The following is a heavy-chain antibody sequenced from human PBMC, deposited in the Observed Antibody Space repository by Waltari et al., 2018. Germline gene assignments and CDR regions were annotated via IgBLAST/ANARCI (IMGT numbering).Heavy chain of an antibody. Sequence: EVQLVESGGGLVQPGGSLRLSCPAPGFTLGSYSMSWVRQAPGKGLEWISYIISTSSSSDYADSVKGRFTISRDNAKNSLYLQMDNLRTEDTAVYYCARETSKRFDYWGQGALVTVSS. J-gene: IGHJ4*02. CDR1: GFTLGSYS. CDR3: ARETSKRFDY. V-gene: IGHV3-48*04. CDR2: IISTSSSS.